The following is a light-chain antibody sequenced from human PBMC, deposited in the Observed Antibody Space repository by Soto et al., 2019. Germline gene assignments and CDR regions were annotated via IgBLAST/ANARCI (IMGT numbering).Light chain of an antibody. V-gene: IGKV3-20*01. Sequence: DIVMTRSPLSLPVTPGASSALSCRASQSVSNNCLAWYQQKPGQAPMLLISGASSRATGVPDRFSGNGSGTDFTLTITGLEPEDFALYYCQQYGDSPITFGQGTRLEIK. CDR1: QSVSNNC. CDR2: GAS. CDR3: QQYGDSPIT. J-gene: IGKJ5*01.